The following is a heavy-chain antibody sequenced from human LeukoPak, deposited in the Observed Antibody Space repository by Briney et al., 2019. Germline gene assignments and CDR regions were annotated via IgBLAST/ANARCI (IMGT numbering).Heavy chain of an antibody. Sequence: PGGSLRLSCAASGFTFSSYAMSWVRQAPGKGLEWVSAISGSGGSTYYAGSVKGRFTIPRDNSKNTLYLQMNSLRAEDTAVYYCAKYCSGGSCYGILDYWGQGTLVTVSS. D-gene: IGHD2-15*01. J-gene: IGHJ4*02. CDR1: GFTFSSYA. CDR2: ISGSGGST. V-gene: IGHV3-23*01. CDR3: AKYCSGGSCYGILDY.